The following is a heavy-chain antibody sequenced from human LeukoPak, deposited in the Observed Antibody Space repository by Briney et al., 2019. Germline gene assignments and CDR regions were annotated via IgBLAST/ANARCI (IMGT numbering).Heavy chain of an antibody. V-gene: IGHV3-9*01. Sequence: PGGSLRLSCAASGFTFDDYAMHWVRQAPGKGLEWVSGISWNSGSIGYADSVKGRFTISRDNAKNSLYLQMNSLRAEDTALYYCAKDLFHKWFGETLFDYWGQGTLVTVSS. CDR1: GFTFDDYA. CDR3: AKDLFHKWFGETLFDY. CDR2: ISWNSGSI. D-gene: IGHD3-10*01. J-gene: IGHJ4*02.